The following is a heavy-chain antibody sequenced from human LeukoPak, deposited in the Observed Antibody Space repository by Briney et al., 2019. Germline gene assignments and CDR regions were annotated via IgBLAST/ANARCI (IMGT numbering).Heavy chain of an antibody. V-gene: IGHV4-4*07. CDR2: ISASVCT. Sequence: SETLSLTCTVSGGSISTYYWSWIRQPAGKGLEWIGLISASVCTIYNPSLPSRVTMSVDTSKNQSSLSLTCVTAADTAMYYCALDTSGGRHTIFYMDVWGNGTTVTVSS. CDR1: GGSISTYY. D-gene: IGHD3-9*01. CDR3: ALDTSGGRHTIFYMDV. J-gene: IGHJ6*03.